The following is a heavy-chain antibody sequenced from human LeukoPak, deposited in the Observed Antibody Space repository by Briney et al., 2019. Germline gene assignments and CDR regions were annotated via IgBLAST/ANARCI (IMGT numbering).Heavy chain of an antibody. CDR3: ARPRAYDTRDFDY. V-gene: IGHV3-21*01. J-gene: IGHJ4*02. D-gene: IGHD3-22*01. Sequence: AGSLRLSCSASGFAFNSYSMSWVRQAPGTGLEWVSSSSSSSSYKYYADSVKGRFTISRDNAKNTLYLQMNSLRAEDTAVYYCARPRAYDTRDFDYWGQGTLVTVSS. CDR1: GFAFNSYS. CDR2: SSSSSSYK.